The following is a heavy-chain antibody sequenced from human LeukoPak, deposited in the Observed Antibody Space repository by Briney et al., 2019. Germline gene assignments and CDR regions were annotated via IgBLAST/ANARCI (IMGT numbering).Heavy chain of an antibody. J-gene: IGHJ4*02. CDR1: GFTFSSYA. Sequence: GGSLTLSCAASGFTFSSYAMSWVRQAPGKGLEWVSNISSSGDSTYYADSVKGRFTISRDNPKNTLYLQMSSLRAEDTAVYYCAKAKYCSAGTCYFDYWGQGTLVTVSS. CDR3: AKAKYCSAGTCYFDY. D-gene: IGHD2-15*01. V-gene: IGHV3-23*01. CDR2: ISSSGDST.